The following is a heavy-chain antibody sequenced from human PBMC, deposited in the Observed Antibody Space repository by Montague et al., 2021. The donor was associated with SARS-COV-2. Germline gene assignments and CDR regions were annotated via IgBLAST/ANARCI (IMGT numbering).Heavy chain of an antibody. Sequence: SETLSLTCAVYGGSFSGYYWRWIRQPPGGGLEWIGYIYYSGSTDYSPSLKSRVTISLDTSKNQFSLKVTSVTAADTAVYYCARGGGYYNYGLDVWGPGTTVTVSS. CDR2: IYYSGST. CDR3: ARGGGYYNYGLDV. V-gene: IGHV4-59*01. D-gene: IGHD3-22*01. J-gene: IGHJ6*02. CDR1: GGSFSGYY.